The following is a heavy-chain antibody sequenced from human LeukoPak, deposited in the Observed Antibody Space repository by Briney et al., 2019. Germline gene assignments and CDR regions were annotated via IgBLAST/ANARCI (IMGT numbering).Heavy chain of an antibody. CDR2: INPKSGGT. J-gene: IGHJ5*02. CDR3: ARSDTTMVFSWFDP. Sequence: ASVKVSCKASGYTFIGYYMHWVRQAPGQGLEWMGWINPKSGGTNYAQNFKGRVTMTRDTSISTAYMELGSLKSDDTAVYYCARSDTTMVFSWFDPWGQGTLVTVSS. V-gene: IGHV1-2*02. CDR1: GYTFIGYY. D-gene: IGHD5-18*01.